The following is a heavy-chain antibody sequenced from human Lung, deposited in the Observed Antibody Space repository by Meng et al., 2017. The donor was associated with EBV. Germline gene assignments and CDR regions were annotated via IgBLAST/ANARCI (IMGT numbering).Heavy chain of an antibody. CDR2: ISHSGDT. CDR1: AGFISSGDW. D-gene: IGHD6-25*01. CDR3: ARAGYHRPADDY. Sequence: QVQLQEPGPGLVKPSGTLSLTCAVSAGFISSGDWWSWLRQPPGKGLEWIGEISHSGDTSYNPSLKGRITISIDKAKSQFSLKLTSVTAADTAVYYCARAGYHRPADDYWGQGTLVTVSS. V-gene: IGHV4-4*02. J-gene: IGHJ4*02.